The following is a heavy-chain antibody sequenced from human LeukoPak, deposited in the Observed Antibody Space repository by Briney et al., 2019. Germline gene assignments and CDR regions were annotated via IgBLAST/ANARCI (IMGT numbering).Heavy chain of an antibody. V-gene: IGHV3-49*04. CDR3: TRKGGPTLDY. J-gene: IGHJ4*02. CDR2: IRSKAYGGTT. Sequence: GGSLRLSCTASGFTFGDYAMGWVRQAPGKGLEWVGFIRSKAYGGTTEYAASVKGRFTISRDDSKSIAYLQMNSLKTEDTAVYYCTRKGGPTLDYWGQGTLVTVSS. CDR1: GFTFGDYA. D-gene: IGHD3-16*01.